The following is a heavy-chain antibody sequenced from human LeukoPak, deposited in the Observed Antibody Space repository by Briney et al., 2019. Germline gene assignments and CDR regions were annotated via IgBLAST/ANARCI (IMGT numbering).Heavy chain of an antibody. CDR1: GFTFSRYG. J-gene: IGHJ3*02. CDR2: ISYDGSNK. Sequence: GGSLRLSCAASGFTFSRYGMDWVRQAPGKGLEWVAVISYDGSNKYYADSVKGRFTISRDNSKNTLYLQMNSLRAEDTAVYYCARGFLGDAFDIWGQGTMVTVSS. V-gene: IGHV3-30*03. D-gene: IGHD3-3*01. CDR3: ARGFLGDAFDI.